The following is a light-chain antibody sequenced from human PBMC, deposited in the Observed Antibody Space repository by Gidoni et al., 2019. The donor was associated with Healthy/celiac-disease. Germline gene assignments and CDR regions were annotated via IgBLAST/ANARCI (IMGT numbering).Light chain of an antibody. CDR2: SNN. J-gene: IGLJ3*02. Sequence: QSVLTQPPSASGTPGHTVTISCSGSSSHIGSNTVNWYQQLPGTATKLLIYSNNQRPSGVPDRFSGSKSGTSDALAISGLQSEDEADYYCAAWDDSLNGGVFGGGTKLTVL. CDR3: AAWDDSLNGGV. CDR1: SSHIGSNT. V-gene: IGLV1-44*01.